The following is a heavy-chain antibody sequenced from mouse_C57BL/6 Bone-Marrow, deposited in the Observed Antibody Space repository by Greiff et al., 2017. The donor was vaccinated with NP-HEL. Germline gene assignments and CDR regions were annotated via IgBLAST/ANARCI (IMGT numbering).Heavy chain of an antibody. CDR1: GYPFTSYW. Sequence: QVQLQQPGAELVKPGASVKMSCKASGYPFTSYWITWVKQRPGQGLEWIGDISPGSGSTNYNEKFKIKATLTVDPSSRPAYMQLSSRTSEYAAVYYGARWVTTQYYYAMDYWGQGTSVTVSS. J-gene: IGHJ4*01. D-gene: IGHD2-2*01. V-gene: IGHV1-55*01. CDR2: ISPGSGST. CDR3: ARWVTTQYYYAMDY.